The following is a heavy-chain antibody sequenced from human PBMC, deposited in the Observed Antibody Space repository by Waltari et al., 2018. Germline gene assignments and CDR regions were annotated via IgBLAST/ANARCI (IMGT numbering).Heavy chain of an antibody. CDR3: AREPEAVARYSGAFDI. Sequence: QVQLQESGPGLVKPSQPLSLTCTVSGGSISSGGYYWSWIRQHPGKGLEWIGYIYYSGSTYYNPSLKSRVTISVDTSKNQFSLKLSSVTAADTAVYYCAREPEAVARYSGAFDIWGQGTMVTVSS. V-gene: IGHV4-31*03. D-gene: IGHD6-19*01. CDR1: GGSISSGGYY. CDR2: IYYSGST. J-gene: IGHJ3*02.